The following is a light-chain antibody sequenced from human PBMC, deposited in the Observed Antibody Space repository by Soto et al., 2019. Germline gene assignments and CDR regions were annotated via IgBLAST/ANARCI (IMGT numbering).Light chain of an antibody. CDR1: QSVRYNY. V-gene: IGKV3-20*01. CDR2: GVS. CDR3: QQYGTSPRT. Sequence: EIVMTQSPATLSVSPGERVSLSCSARQSVRYNYLAWYQQKPGQAPRLLIYGVSTRATGIPDRFSGSGSGTDFTLTISRLDPEDFAVYYCQQYGTSPRTFGQGTKVDIK. J-gene: IGKJ1*01.